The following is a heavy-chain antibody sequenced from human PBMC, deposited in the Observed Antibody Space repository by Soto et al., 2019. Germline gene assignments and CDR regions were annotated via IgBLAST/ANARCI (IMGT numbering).Heavy chain of an antibody. J-gene: IGHJ3*02. V-gene: IGHV3-66*01. CDR1: GFTVSSKY. Sequence: GGSLRLSCAASGFTVSSKYMSWVRQAPGKGLGWVSLIQSGGPTYYADSVKGRFTISRDTSENTVHLQLDSLRAEDTAVYYCERGSAGEGAVDIWGQGTMVTVS. CDR2: IQSGGPT. CDR3: ERGSAGEGAVDI. D-gene: IGHD3-10*01.